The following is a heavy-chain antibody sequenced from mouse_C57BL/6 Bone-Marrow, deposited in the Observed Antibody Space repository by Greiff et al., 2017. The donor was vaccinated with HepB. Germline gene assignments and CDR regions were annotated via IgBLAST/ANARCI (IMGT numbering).Heavy chain of an antibody. D-gene: IGHD2-3*01. CDR2: IDPSDSYT. Sequence: VQLQQPGAELARPGPSVKLSCKASGYTFTSYWMHWVKQRPGQGLEWIGVIDPSDSYTNYNQKFKGKATLTVDTSSSTAYMQLSSLTSEDSAVYYCARRELLSFDYWGQGTTLTVSS. CDR1: GYTFTSYW. V-gene: IGHV1-59*01. CDR3: ARRELLSFDY. J-gene: IGHJ2*01.